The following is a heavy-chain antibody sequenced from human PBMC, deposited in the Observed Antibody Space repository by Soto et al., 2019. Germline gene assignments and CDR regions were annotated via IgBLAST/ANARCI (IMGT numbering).Heavy chain of an antibody. Sequence: SETLSLTCAISCGSISSNNWWTWVRQSPGKGLEWIGEIHHSESTNYNPSLNSRVTISVDKSKNQFSLKLTSVTAADTADYYCARTSYYDSTGYYNMDVWGQGTTVTVSS. D-gene: IGHD3-22*01. V-gene: IGHV4-4*02. CDR2: IHHSEST. CDR1: CGSISSNNW. CDR3: ARTSYYDSTGYYNMDV. J-gene: IGHJ6*02.